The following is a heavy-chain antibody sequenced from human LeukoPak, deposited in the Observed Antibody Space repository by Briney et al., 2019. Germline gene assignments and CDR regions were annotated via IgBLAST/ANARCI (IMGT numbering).Heavy chain of an antibody. CDR2: INGDGNTK. V-gene: IGHV3-74*01. J-gene: IGHJ4*02. D-gene: IGHD4/OR15-4a*01. CDR1: GFTFSSYW. CDR3: ARLSSAYFDY. Sequence: GGCLRLSCAASGFTFSSYWMHWVRQARGKGLVSVSRINGDGNTKIYADSVKGRFTISRDNAKNTLYLQMSSLRAEDKAVYYCARLSSAYFDYWGQGTLVTVSS.